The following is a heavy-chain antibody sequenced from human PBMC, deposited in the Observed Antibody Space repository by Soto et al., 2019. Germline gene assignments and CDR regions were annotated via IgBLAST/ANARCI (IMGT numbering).Heavy chain of an antibody. CDR3: ARSYYDILTGNYSNYYYGMDV. CDR1: GFTFSSYW. D-gene: IGHD3-9*01. CDR2: IKQDGSEK. Sequence: GWSLRLSCAASGFTFSSYWMSWVRQAPGKGLEWVANIKQDGSEKYYVDSVKGRFTISRDNAKNSLHLQMNSLRAEDTAVYYCARSYYDILTGNYSNYYYGMDVWGQGTTVTVSS. J-gene: IGHJ6*02. V-gene: IGHV3-7*03.